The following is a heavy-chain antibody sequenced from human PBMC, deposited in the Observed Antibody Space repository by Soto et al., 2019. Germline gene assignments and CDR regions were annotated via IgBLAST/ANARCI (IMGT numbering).Heavy chain of an antibody. CDR1: GFSISDYG. J-gene: IGHJ6*02. Sequence: GGSLRLSCAASGFSISDYGMEWVRQAPGKGLEWVALISYDGSDTYYADSVKGRFTISRDNSKDTLFLQMTGLRREDTAVYYCAKGAGDRLSLGMDVWGQGTPVTVSS. CDR2: ISYDGSDT. D-gene: IGHD1-26*01. V-gene: IGHV3-30*18. CDR3: AKGAGDRLSLGMDV.